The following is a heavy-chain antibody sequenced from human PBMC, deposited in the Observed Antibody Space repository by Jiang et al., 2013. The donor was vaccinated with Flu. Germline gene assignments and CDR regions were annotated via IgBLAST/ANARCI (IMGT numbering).Heavy chain of an antibody. CDR1: GFTFSSYA. D-gene: IGHD5-12*01. V-gene: IGHV3-30-3*01. Sequence: QLVESGGGVVQPGRSLRLSCAASGFTFSSYAMHWVRQAPGKGLEWVAVISYDGSNKYYADSVKGRFTISRDNSKNTLYLQMNSLRAEDTAVYYCARGDRGYSGYRMDVWGQGTTVTVSS. CDR3: ARGDRGYSGYRMDV. J-gene: IGHJ6*02. CDR2: ISYDGSNK.